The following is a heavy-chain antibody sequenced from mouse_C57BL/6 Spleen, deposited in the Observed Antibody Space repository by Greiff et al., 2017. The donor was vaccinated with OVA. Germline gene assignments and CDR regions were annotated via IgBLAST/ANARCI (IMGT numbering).Heavy chain of an antibody. V-gene: IGHV10-3*01. D-gene: IGHD2-3*01. J-gene: IGHJ2*01. Sequence: EVKLVESGGGLVQPKGSLKLSCAASGFTFNTYAMHWVRQAPGKGLEWVARIRRKSSNYATYYADSVKDRFTISRDDSQSMLYLQMNNLKTEDTAMYYCVRDGGLLLYFDYWGQGTTLTVSS. CDR3: VRDGGLLLYFDY. CDR2: IRRKSSNYAT. CDR1: GFTFNTYA.